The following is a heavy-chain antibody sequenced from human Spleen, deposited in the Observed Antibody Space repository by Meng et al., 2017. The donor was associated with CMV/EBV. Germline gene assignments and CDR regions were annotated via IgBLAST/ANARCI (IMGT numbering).Heavy chain of an antibody. CDR3: ARVRIAARPGVRAGMDV. V-gene: IGHV3-30*04. CDR2: ISYDGSNK. Sequence: GGSLRLSCAASGFTFSSYAMHWVRQAPGKGLEWVAVISYDGSNKYYADSVKGRFTISRDNSKNTLYLQMNSLRAEDTAVYYCARVRIAARPGVRAGMDVWGQGTTVTVSS. D-gene: IGHD6-6*01. J-gene: IGHJ6*02. CDR1: GFTFSSYA.